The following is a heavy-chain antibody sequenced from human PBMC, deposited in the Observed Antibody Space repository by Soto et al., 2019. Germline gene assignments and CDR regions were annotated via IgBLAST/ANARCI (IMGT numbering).Heavy chain of an antibody. CDR1: GYTFTSYY. J-gene: IGHJ4*02. V-gene: IGHV1-46*01. CDR3: ARGTYYYYSSGYYSDY. D-gene: IGHD3-22*01. CDR2: INPSGGST. Sequence: QVQLVQSGAEVKKPGASVKVSCKASGYTFTSYYMHWVRQAPGQGLEWMGIINPSGGSTSYAQKFQGRVTMTRDTSTSTVYMELSSLRSEDTAVYYCARGTYYYYSSGYYSDYWGQGTLVTVSS.